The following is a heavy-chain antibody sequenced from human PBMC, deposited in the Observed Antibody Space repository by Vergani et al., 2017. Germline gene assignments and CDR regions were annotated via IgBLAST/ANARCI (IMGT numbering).Heavy chain of an antibody. CDR1: GFSLNTRGVS. CDR2: IYWNDDQ. J-gene: IGHJ6*03. CDR3: VYRKTECGTTGCVCPFYCCYYIDF. Sequence: QITLKESGPTLVKPTQTLTLTCTFSGFSLNTRGVSVAWIRQPPGKALDWLALIYWNDDQHYSPSLNNRVTITKDTSKTQVVHTMTNMDYVDTGTYYCVYRKTECGTTGCVCPFYCCYYIDFWGKGTTVTVSS. V-gene: IGHV2-5*04. D-gene: IGHD1-7*01.